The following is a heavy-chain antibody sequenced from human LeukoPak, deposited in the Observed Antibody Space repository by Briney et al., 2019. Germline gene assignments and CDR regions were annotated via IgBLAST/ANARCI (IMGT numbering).Heavy chain of an antibody. CDR3: ARRLPIVGAMESPFDY. CDR2: IIPILGIA. Sequence: GASVKVSCKASGYTFTGYYMHWVRQAPGQGLEWMGRIIPILGIANYAQKFQGRVTITADKSTSTAYMELSSLRSEDTAVYYCARRLPIVGAMESPFDYWGQGTLVTVSS. D-gene: IGHD1-26*01. V-gene: IGHV1-69*02. J-gene: IGHJ4*02. CDR1: GYTFTGYY.